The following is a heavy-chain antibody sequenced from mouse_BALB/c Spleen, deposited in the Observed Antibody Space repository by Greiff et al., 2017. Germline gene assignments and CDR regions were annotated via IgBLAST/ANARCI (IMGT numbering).Heavy chain of an antibody. V-gene: IGHV5-9-4*01. CDR3: ATDDYDGFAY. CDR1: GFTFSSSA. J-gene: IGHJ3*01. Sequence: EVQLVESGGGLVKPGGSLKLSCAASGFTFSSSAMSWVRQSPEKRLEWVAEISSGGSYTYYPDTVTGRFTISRDNAKNTLYLEMSSLRSEDTAMYYCATDDYDGFAYWGQGTLVTVSA. CDR2: ISSGGSYT. D-gene: IGHD2-4*01.